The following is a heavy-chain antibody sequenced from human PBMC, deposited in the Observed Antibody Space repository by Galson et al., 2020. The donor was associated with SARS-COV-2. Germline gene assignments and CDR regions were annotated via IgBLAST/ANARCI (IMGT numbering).Heavy chain of an antibody. CDR1: GFTFSSYW. D-gene: IGHD3-22*01. V-gene: IGHV3-74*01. J-gene: IGHJ5*02. Sequence: TGGSLRLSCAASGFTFSSYWMHWVRQAPGKGLVWVSRINSDGSSTSYADSVKGRFTISRDNAKNTLYLQMNSLRAEDTAVYYCARDLYDSSGYYFESWFDHWGQGTLVTVSS. CDR3: ARDLYDSSGYYFESWFDH. CDR2: INSDGSST.